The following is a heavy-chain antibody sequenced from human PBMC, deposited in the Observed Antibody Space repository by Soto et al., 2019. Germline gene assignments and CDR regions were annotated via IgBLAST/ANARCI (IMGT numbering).Heavy chain of an antibody. J-gene: IGHJ5*01. CDR3: SKNGTTWFAS. V-gene: IGHV1-18*01. D-gene: IGHD1-1*01. CDR1: GYSFHNSG. CDR2: ISVFNGYA. Sequence: QVQLVQSGPELKKPGASVKVSCKTSGYSFHNSGISWVRQAPGQGLEWMGWISVFNGYAHYAQKFQGRVIMTADTLTSTGYMELRGLRSDDTAMYYCSKNGTTWFASWGQGTPVTVSS.